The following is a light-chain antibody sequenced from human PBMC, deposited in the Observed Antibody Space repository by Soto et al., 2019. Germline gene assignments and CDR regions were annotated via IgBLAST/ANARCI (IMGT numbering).Light chain of an antibody. CDR2: KAS. CDR3: QQYNTSPST. V-gene: IGKV1-5*03. Sequence: DIQMTQSPSTLSASVGDRVTLTCRASQSISRWVAGYQQRPGKAPNLLIRKASDLEGGVQSRFSGTGSGSDFTPTITGLQPDDFATYYCQQYNTSPSTFGQGTRV. J-gene: IGKJ1*01. CDR1: QSISRW.